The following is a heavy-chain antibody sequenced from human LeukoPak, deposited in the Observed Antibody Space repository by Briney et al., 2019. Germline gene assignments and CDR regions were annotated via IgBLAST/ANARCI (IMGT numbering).Heavy chain of an antibody. V-gene: IGHV3-23*01. J-gene: IGHJ4*02. CDR1: GFTFSTYA. CDR3: AKALEQETVIALDS. CDR2: ISGSGGST. Sequence: GGSLRLSCAASGFTFSTYAMSWIRQAPGKGLEWVSAISGSGGSTYYADSVKGRFTISRDNSKNTLYLQMNSLRAEDTSIYFCAKALEQETVIALDSWGQGTLVTVFS. D-gene: IGHD6-13*01.